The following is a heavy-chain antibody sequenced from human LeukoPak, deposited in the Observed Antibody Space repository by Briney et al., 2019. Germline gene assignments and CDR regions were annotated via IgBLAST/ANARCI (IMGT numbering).Heavy chain of an antibody. V-gene: IGHV4-59*01. D-gene: IGHD2-21*02. J-gene: IGHJ4*02. Sequence: SETLSLTCTLSGGSISTYYWTWIRQPPGKGLEWIGYIYYSGSTNYNPSLKSRVTISIDASKNQFSLKLNSVTAADTAVYYCARGHKVTNFDYWGQGTLVTVSS. CDR1: GGSISTYY. CDR2: IYYSGST. CDR3: ARGHKVTNFDY.